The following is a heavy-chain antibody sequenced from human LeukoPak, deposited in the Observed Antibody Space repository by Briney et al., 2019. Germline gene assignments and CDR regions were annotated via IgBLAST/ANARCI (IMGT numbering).Heavy chain of an antibody. Sequence: GGSLRLSCATSGLTFSAYAMSWVRQAPGEGLEWVSAITDSGGRTYYADSVKGRFTISRDNSKNTLYLQMNSLRAEDTAVYYCAKAYTSAWYGRFDYWGQGTLVTVSS. V-gene: IGHV3-23*01. D-gene: IGHD6-19*01. CDR3: AKAYTSAWYGRFDY. CDR1: GLTFSAYA. CDR2: ITDSGGRT. J-gene: IGHJ4*02.